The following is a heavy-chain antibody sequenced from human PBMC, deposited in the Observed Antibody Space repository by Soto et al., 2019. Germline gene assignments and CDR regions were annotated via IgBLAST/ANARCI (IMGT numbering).Heavy chain of an antibody. CDR2: IYWNDDK. Sequence: QITLKESGPTLVKPTQTLTLTCSFSGFSLSTSGLGVGWIRQPPGKALEWLALIYWNDDKRYSPSLKSRLTITKHTSKNQVVLTMTNMDPVDTATYYCAHKRGGYCSSTSCLYFDYWGQGTLFTVSS. CDR1: GFSLSTSGLG. D-gene: IGHD2-2*01. J-gene: IGHJ4*02. V-gene: IGHV2-5*01. CDR3: AHKRGGYCSSTSCLYFDY.